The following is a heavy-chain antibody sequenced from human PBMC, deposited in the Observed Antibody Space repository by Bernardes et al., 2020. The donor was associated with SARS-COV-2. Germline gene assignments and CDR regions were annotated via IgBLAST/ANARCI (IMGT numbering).Heavy chain of an antibody. J-gene: IGHJ4*02. D-gene: IGHD3-9*01. CDR2: IDWDDDK. V-gene: IGHV2-70*01. CDR1: VFSLSPSGMC. CDR3: ARIRHDILTGYYIFDY. Sequence: SGTTLVKPTQTLTLTCPFSVFSLSPSGMCVSWIRQPPGKALEWLALIDWDDDKYYSTSLKTRLTISKDTSKNQVVLTMTNMDPVDTATYYCARIRHDILTGYYIFDYWGQGTLVTVSS.